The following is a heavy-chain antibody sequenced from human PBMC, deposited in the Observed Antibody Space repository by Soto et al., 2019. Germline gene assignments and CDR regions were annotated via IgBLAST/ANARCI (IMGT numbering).Heavy chain of an antibody. CDR2: MNPNSGNT. Sequence: ASVKVSCKASGYTFTSYDINWVRQATGQGLEWMGWMNPNSGNTGYAQKFQGRVTMTRNTSISTAYMELSSLRSDDTAVYYCARGLVVVVAATGDYYYYMDVWGKGTTVTVSS. J-gene: IGHJ6*03. CDR1: GYTFTSYD. D-gene: IGHD2-15*01. V-gene: IGHV1-8*01. CDR3: ARGLVVVVAATGDYYYYMDV.